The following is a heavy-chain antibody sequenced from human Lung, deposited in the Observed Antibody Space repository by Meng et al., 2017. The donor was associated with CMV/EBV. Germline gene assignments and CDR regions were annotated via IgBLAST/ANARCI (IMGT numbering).Heavy chain of an antibody. J-gene: IGHJ4*02. V-gene: IGHV2-5*02. CDR3: ARRFSAHGYFDN. CDR2: IYWDDDK. CDR1: GFSLNTGGVG. D-gene: IGHD1-26*01. Sequence: QITFKESGPTLVKPXXTLTQTCNVSGFSLNTGGVGVGWIRRPPGKALEWLALIYWDDDKRYSPSLESRLTITKDTSKNQVVLRMTYVDPMDTATYYCARRFSAHGYFDNWGQGTLVTVST.